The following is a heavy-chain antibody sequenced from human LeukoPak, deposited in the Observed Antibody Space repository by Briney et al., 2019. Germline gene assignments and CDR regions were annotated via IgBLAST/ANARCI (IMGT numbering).Heavy chain of an antibody. D-gene: IGHD2-21*02. J-gene: IGHJ1*01. CDR1: GGSISSYY. CDR3: ARGSEAYCGGDCYSTYFQH. V-gene: IGHV4-59*01. Sequence: SETLSLTCTVSGGSISSYYWSWIRQPPGKGLEWIGYIYYSGSTNYNPSLKSRVTISVDTSKNQFSLKLSSVTAADTAVYYCARGSEAYCGGDCYSTYFQHWGQGTLVTVSS. CDR2: IYYSGST.